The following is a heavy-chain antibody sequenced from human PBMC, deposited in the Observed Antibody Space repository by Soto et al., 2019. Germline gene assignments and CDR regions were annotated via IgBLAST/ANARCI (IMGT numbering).Heavy chain of an antibody. J-gene: IGHJ5*02. V-gene: IGHV3-66*01. CDR3: AKAASHLGMDP. CDR1: GFNVSSWH. CDR2: FYSGGQT. Sequence: EVLLVESGGGLVQPGGSLRLSCAASGFNVSSWHMTWVRQAPGKGLEWVSVFYSGGQTEYADSVKGRFTMFRDNSKNALYLQMISLRVEDTALYYCAKAASHLGMDPWGRGTLVTVSS. D-gene: IGHD7-27*01.